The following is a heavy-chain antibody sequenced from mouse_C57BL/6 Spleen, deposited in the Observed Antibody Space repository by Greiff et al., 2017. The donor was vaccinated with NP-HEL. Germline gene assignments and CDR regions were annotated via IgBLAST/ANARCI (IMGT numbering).Heavy chain of an antibody. CDR3: AKNYGPHYFDY. CDR2: ISDGGSYT. Sequence: EVHLVESGGGLVKPGGSLKLSCAASGFTFSSYAMSWVRQTPEKRLEWVATISDGGSYTYYPDNVKGRFTISRDNAKNNLYLQMSHLKSEDTAMYYCAKNYGPHYFDYWGQGTTLTVSS. J-gene: IGHJ2*01. D-gene: IGHD1-1*02. V-gene: IGHV5-4*01. CDR1: GFTFSSYA.